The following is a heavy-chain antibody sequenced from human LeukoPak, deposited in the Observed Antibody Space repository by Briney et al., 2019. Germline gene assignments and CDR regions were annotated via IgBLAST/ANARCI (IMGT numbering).Heavy chain of an antibody. CDR3: ASSRYDSSGYYGIIGY. Sequence: GGSLRLSCAASGFTFSSYSMNWVRQAPGKGLEWVSSISRSSSYKYYADSVKGRFTISRDNAKNSLYLQMNSLRAEDTAVYYCASSRYDSSGYYGIIGYWGQGTLVTVSS. V-gene: IGHV3-21*01. CDR2: ISRSSSYK. D-gene: IGHD3-22*01. J-gene: IGHJ4*02. CDR1: GFTFSSYS.